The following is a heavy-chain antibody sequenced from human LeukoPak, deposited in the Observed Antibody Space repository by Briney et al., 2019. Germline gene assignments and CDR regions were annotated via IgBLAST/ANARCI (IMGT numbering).Heavy chain of an antibody. CDR2: INPNSGGT. CDR1: GYTFTNYY. CDR3: ARVYSGSYWVFDY. J-gene: IGHJ4*02. Sequence: GASVKVSCKASGYTFTNYYMHWVRQAPGQGLEWMGWINPNSGGTNYAQKFQGRVTMTRDTSISTAYMELSRLRSDDTAVYYCARVYSGSYWVFDYWGQGTLVTVSS. V-gene: IGHV1-2*02. D-gene: IGHD1-26*01.